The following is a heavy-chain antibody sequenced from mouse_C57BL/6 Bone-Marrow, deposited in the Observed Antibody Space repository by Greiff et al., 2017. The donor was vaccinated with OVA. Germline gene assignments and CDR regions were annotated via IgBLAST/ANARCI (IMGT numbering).Heavy chain of an antibody. D-gene: IGHD2-12*01. CDR1: GYTFTSYW. CDR3: AREIRNFDY. V-gene: IGHV1-69*01. Sequence: VQLQQPGAELVMPGASVKLSCKASGYTFTSYWMHWVKQRPGQGLEWIGEIDPSDSYTNYNQKFKGKSTLTVDKSSSTAYMQLSSLTSEDSAVYDRAREIRNFDYWGQGTTLTVSS. CDR2: IDPSDSYT. J-gene: IGHJ2*01.